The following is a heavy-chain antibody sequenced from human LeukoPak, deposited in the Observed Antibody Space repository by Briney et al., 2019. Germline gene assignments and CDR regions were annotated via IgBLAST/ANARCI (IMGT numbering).Heavy chain of an antibody. J-gene: IGHJ4*02. CDR3: AGNYGPYYFDY. V-gene: IGHV3-23*05. CDR1: GFTFSSYT. Sequence: GGSLRLSCAASGFTFSSYTMSWVRQAPGKGLEWVSSIGSDNKPHYSESVKGRFAISRDNSKNTLYLQMNSLRAEDTAVYYCAGNYGPYYFDYWGQGTLVTVSS. D-gene: IGHD3-10*01. CDR2: IGSDNKP.